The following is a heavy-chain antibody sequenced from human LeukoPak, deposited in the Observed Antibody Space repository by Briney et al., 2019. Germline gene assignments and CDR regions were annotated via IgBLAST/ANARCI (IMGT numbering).Heavy chain of an antibody. J-gene: IGHJ4*02. D-gene: IGHD6-19*01. CDR1: GFTVSNNY. CDR2: IYSSGST. CDR3: ARGVYSSGWYFDY. V-gene: IGHV3-66*01. Sequence: GGSLRLSCAASGFTVSNNYMSWVRQAPGKGLEWVSLIYSSGSTNYPDSVEGRFTISRDNPKNTLYLQMNSLRAEDTAVYYCARGVYSSGWYFDYWGQGTLVTVSS.